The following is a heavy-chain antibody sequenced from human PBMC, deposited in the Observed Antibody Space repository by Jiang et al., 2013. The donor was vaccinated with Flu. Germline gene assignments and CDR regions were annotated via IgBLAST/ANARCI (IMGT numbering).Heavy chain of an antibody. V-gene: IGHV4-59*09. J-gene: IGHJ6*02. D-gene: IGHD6-6*01. CDR2: IYYSGST. Sequence: EWIGYIYYSGSTNYNPPSKSRVTISVDTSKNQFSLKLSSVTAADTAVYYCARGAPVYSSSSEYLYYYYYGMDVWGQGTTVTVSS. CDR3: ARGAPVYSSSSEYLYYYYYGMDV.